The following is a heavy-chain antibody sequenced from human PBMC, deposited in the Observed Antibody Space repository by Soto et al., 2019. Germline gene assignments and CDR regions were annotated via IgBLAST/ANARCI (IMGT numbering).Heavy chain of an antibody. CDR2: IIPIFGTA. V-gene: IGHV1-69*13. CDR3: ARGRENYYDSSGYYGY. CDR1: GGTFSSYA. Sequence: EASVKVSCKASGGTFSSYAISWVRQAPGQGLEWMGGIIPIFGTANYAQKFQGRVTITADESTSTAYMELSSLRSEDTAVYYCARGRENYYDSSGYYGYWGQGTLVTVSS. J-gene: IGHJ4*02. D-gene: IGHD3-22*01.